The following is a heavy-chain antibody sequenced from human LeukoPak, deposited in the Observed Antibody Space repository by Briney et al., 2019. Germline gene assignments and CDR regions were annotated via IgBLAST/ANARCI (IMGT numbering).Heavy chain of an antibody. D-gene: IGHD2-2*01. CDR2: IIPILGIA. CDR1: GGTFSSYA. V-gene: IGHV1-69*04. CDR3: ARGPRAQRYCSSTSCYGPLDY. Sequence: GSSVKVSCKASGGTFSSYAISWVRQALGQGLEWMGRIIPILGIANYAQKFQGRVTITADKSTSTAYMELSSLRSEDTAVYYCARGPRAQRYCSSTSCYGPLDYWGQGTLVTVSS. J-gene: IGHJ4*02.